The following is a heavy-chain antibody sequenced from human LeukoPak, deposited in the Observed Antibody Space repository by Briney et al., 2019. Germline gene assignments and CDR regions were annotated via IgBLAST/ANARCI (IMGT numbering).Heavy chain of an antibody. CDR1: GFTFSSYA. V-gene: IGHV3-30*04. J-gene: IGHJ4*02. CDR2: ISYDGSNK. Sequence: GGSLRLSCAASGFTFSSYAMHWVRQAPGKGLEWVAVISYDGSNKYYADSVKGRFTISRDNSKNTLYLQMNSLRAEDTAVYYCARDVDMVATIVTLDYWGQGTLVTVSS. D-gene: IGHD5-12*01. CDR3: ARDVDMVATIVTLDY.